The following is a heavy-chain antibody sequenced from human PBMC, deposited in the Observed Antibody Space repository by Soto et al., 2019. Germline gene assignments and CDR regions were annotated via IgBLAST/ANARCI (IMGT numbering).Heavy chain of an antibody. V-gene: IGHV3-23*01. J-gene: IGHJ4*02. CDR3: AGRYCSGGSCYYFDY. CDR2: ISGSGGST. D-gene: IGHD2-15*01. CDR1: GFTFSSYA. Sequence: EVQLLESGGGLVQPGGSLRLSCAASGFTFSSYAMSWVRQAPGKGLEWVSAISGSGGSTYYADSVKGRFTISRDNSKNTLYLQLNSLRAEDTVVYYCAGRYCSGGSCYYFDYWGQGTLVTVSS.